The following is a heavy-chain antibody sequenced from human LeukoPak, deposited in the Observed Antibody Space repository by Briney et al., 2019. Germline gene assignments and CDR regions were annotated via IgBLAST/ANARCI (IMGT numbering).Heavy chain of an antibody. Sequence: GGSLRLSCAASGFSFSSYGMHWVRQAPGKGLEWVAFVRYDGSNKYYADSVKGRFTISRDNSKNTLYLQMNSLRAEDTAVYYCAKDSAYYYDSSGYYYDWGQGTLVTVSS. D-gene: IGHD3-22*01. J-gene: IGHJ4*02. V-gene: IGHV3-30*02. CDR1: GFSFSSYG. CDR2: VRYDGSNK. CDR3: AKDSAYYYDSSGYYYD.